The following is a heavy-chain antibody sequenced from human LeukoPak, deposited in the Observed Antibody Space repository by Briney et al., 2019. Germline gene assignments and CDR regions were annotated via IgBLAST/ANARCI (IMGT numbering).Heavy chain of an antibody. CDR1: GGSFSGYY. D-gene: IGHD6-19*01. CDR3: ARERAVADYYYYMDV. CDR2: INQSGVT. J-gene: IGHJ6*03. Sequence: PSETLSLTCAVYGGSFSGYYWSWIRQSPGKGLEWLGEINQSGVTNYNPSLRGRATIAADPSKNQFSLRLGSLTAADTAIYYCARERAVADYYYYMDVWGKGTTVIVSS. V-gene: IGHV4-34*01.